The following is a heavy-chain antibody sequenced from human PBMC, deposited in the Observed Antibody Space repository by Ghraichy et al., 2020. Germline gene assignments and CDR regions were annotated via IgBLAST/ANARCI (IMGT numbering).Heavy chain of an antibody. CDR1: GGSISSYY. J-gene: IGHJ3*02. Sequence: SETLSLTCTVSGGSISSYYWSWIRQPPGKGLEWIGYIYYSGSTNYNPSLKSRVTISVDTSKNQFSLKLSSVTAADTAVYYCAAHSITMIVVVPPEFDIWGQGTMVTVSS. D-gene: IGHD3-22*01. V-gene: IGHV4-59*01. CDR3: AAHSITMIVVVPPEFDI. CDR2: IYYSGST.